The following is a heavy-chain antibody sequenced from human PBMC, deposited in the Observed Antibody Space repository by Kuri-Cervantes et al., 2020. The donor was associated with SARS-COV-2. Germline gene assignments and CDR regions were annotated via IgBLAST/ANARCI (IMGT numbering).Heavy chain of an antibody. CDR2: ISSSSSTI. V-gene: IGHV3-48*01. D-gene: IGHD3-9*01. Sequence: GGSLRLSCAASGFTFSSYSMNWVRQAPGKGLEWVSYISSSSSTIYYADSVKGRFTISRDNAKNSLYLQMNSLRAEDTAVYYCARDALSDILTGYYPQGFDYWGQGTLVTVSS. CDR1: GFTFSSYS. CDR3: ARDALSDILTGYYPQGFDY. J-gene: IGHJ4*02.